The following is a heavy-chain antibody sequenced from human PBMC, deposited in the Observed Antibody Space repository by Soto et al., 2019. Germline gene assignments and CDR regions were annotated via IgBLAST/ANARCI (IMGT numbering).Heavy chain of an antibody. Sequence: EVQLLESGGGLVQPGGSLRLSCAASGFTFSSYAMSWVRQAPGKGLEWVSAISGSGGSTYYADSVKGRFTISRDNSKNTLYLQMNSLRAEDTAVYYCAKDQVGATTGYYYYCGMDVWGQGTTVTVSS. CDR1: GFTFSSYA. J-gene: IGHJ6*02. V-gene: IGHV3-23*01. CDR3: AKDQVGATTGYYYYCGMDV. D-gene: IGHD1-26*01. CDR2: ISGSGGST.